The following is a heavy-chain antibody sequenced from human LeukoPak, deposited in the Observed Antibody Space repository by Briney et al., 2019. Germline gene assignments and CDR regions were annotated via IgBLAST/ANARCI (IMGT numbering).Heavy chain of an antibody. CDR2: MNPNSGNT. CDR3: ARGSHDSSGYYFDY. Sequence: ASVKVSCXASGYTFTSYDINWVRQATGQGLEWMGWMNPNSGNTGYAQKFQGRVTITRNTSISTAYMELSSLRSEDAAVYYCARGSHDSSGYYFDYWGQGTLVTVSS. J-gene: IGHJ4*02. V-gene: IGHV1-8*03. CDR1: GYTFTSYD. D-gene: IGHD3-22*01.